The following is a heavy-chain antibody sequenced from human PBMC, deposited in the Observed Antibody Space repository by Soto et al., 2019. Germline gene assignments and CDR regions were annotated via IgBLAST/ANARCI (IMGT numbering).Heavy chain of an antibody. Sequence: QVQLQESGPGLVKPSETLSLTCTVSGGSISSYYWSWIRQPPGKGLEWIGYIYYSGSTNYNPSLKSRVTISVDTSKNQFSLKLSSVTAADTAVYYCARGRVVTAMNDYYYGMDVWGQGTTVTVSS. D-gene: IGHD2-21*02. V-gene: IGHV4-59*01. CDR3: ARGRVVTAMNDYYYGMDV. CDR2: IYYSGST. J-gene: IGHJ6*02. CDR1: GGSISSYY.